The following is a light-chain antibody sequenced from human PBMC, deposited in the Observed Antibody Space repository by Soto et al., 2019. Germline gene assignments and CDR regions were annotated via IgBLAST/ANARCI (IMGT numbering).Light chain of an antibody. CDR1: QSVSSSY. CDR3: QQSYSTPYT. Sequence: EIVLTQSPGTLSLSPGERATLSCRASQSVSSSYLAWYQQRRGQAPRLLIYGATSRATGIPDRFSGSGSGTDFTLTISRLEPEDFATYYCQQSYSTPYTFGQGTKLEIK. CDR2: GAT. V-gene: IGKV3-20*01. J-gene: IGKJ2*01.